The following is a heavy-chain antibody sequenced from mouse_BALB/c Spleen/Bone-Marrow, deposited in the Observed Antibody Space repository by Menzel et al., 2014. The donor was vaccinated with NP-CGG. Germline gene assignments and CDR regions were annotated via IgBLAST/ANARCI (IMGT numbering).Heavy chain of an antibody. Sequence: EVHLVESGGGLVQPGGSLKLSCAASGFTFSSYGMSWVRQTPDKRLELVATINSNGGSTYYPDSVKGRFTISRDNAKNTLYLQMSSLKSEDTAMYYCARSWAYYAMDYWGQGTSVTVSS. CDR2: INSNGGST. CDR1: GFTFSSYG. J-gene: IGHJ4*01. V-gene: IGHV5-6-3*01. D-gene: IGHD4-1*01. CDR3: ARSWAYYAMDY.